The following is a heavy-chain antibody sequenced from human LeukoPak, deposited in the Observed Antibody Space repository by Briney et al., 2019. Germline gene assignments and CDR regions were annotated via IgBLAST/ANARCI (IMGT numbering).Heavy chain of an antibody. CDR2: ISSSSRYI. J-gene: IGHJ5*02. D-gene: IGHD6-13*01. V-gene: IGHV3-21*01. Sequence: GGSLRLSCAASGFTFSSYSMNWVRQAPGKGLEWVSSISSSSRYIYYADSVKGRFTISRDNAKNSLYLQMNSLRAEDTAVYYCARDLASGIAAAGTVHWFDPWGQGTLVTVPS. CDR1: GFTFSSYS. CDR3: ARDLASGIAAAGTVHWFDP.